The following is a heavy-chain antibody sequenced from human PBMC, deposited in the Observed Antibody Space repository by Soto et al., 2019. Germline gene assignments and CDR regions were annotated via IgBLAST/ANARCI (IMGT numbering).Heavy chain of an antibody. J-gene: IGHJ4*01. CDR2: IIPIFGTP. CDR3: ATNEGRDGYSFDY. CDR1: GVTFSRQD. V-gene: IGHV1-69*13. Sequence: SVKVSGKASGVTFSRQDMRWVRQAPGQGLEWMGGIIPIFGTPQYAEKFQDRVTITADESTSTAYMELSSLTSEDTAVYYCATNEGRDGYSFDYWGHGTLVTVSS. D-gene: IGHD5-12*01.